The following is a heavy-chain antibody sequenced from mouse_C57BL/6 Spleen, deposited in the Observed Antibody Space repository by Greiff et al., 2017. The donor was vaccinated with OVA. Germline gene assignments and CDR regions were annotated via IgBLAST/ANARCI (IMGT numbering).Heavy chain of an antibody. CDR3: ASSTVVDAMDY. J-gene: IGHJ4*01. Sequence: EVQGVESGGDLVKPGGSLKLSCAASGFTFSSYGLSWVRQTPDKRLEWVATISSGGSYTYYPDSVKGRFTISRDNAKNTLYLQMSSLKSEYTAMYYCASSTVVDAMDYWGQGTSVTVSS. CDR2: ISSGGSYT. V-gene: IGHV5-6*01. CDR1: GFTFSSYG. D-gene: IGHD1-1*01.